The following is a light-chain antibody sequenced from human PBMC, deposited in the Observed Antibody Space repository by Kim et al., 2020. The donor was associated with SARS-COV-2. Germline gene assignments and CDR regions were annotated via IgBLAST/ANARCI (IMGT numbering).Light chain of an antibody. J-gene: IGKJ1*01. V-gene: IGKV1-27*01. CDR1: QGIRTY. CDR3: QKYNGAPWT. CDR2: AAS. Sequence: AAVGDKVTITCRASQGIRTYLAWYQQKPGQVPQLLIYAASALQSGVPSRFSGSGSGTDFTLTISNLQPEDVATYFCQKYNGAPWTFGQGTKVDIK.